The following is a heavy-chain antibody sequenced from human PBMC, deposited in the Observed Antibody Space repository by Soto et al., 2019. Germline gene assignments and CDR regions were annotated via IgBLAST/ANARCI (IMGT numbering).Heavy chain of an antibody. Sequence: SQTLSLTCAISGDSVSSNSAAWNWIRQSPSRGLEWLGRTYYRSKWYNDYAVSVKSRITINPDTSKNQFSLQLNSVTPEDTAVYYCARDKLLLEWFHPKSYFDYWGQAPLVPGSS. D-gene: IGHD3-3*01. CDR1: GDSVSSNSAA. CDR3: ARDKLLLEWFHPKSYFDY. J-gene: IGHJ4*02. CDR2: TYYRSKWYN. V-gene: IGHV6-1*01.